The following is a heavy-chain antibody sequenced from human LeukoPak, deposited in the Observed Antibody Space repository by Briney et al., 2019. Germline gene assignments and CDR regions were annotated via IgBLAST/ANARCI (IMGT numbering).Heavy chain of an antibody. CDR3: AREAAAAGTRAFDI. V-gene: IGHV4-39*02. CDR1: GGSISGSSYY. J-gene: IGHJ3*02. Sequence: SETLSLTCTVSGGSISGSSYYWGWIRQPPGKGLEWIGSIYYSGSTYYNPSLKSRVTISVDTSKNQFSLKLSSVTAADTAVYYCAREAAAAGTRAFDIWGQGTMVTVSS. CDR2: IYYSGST. D-gene: IGHD6-13*01.